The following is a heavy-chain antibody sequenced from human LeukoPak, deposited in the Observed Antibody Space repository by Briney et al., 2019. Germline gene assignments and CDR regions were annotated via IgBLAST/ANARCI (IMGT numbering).Heavy chain of an antibody. Sequence: PSETLSLTCTVSGGSISSYYWSWIRQPPGKGLEWIGYIYYSGSTNCNPSLKSRVTISVDTSKNQFSLKLSSVTAADTAVYYCARVHPSGREGYYYYGMDVWGQGTTVTVSS. D-gene: IGHD1-26*01. CDR1: GGSISSYY. J-gene: IGHJ6*02. CDR3: ARVHPSGREGYYYYGMDV. CDR2: IYYSGST. V-gene: IGHV4-59*01.